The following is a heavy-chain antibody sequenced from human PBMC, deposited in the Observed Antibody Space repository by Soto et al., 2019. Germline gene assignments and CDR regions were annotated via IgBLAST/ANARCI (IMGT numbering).Heavy chain of an antibody. CDR1: GFTFSSYS. CDR2: ISSTSSTI. CDR3: ANFPEPWGYCTNGVCYTGGAFDI. V-gene: IGHV3-48*01. Sequence: GGSLRLSCAASGFTFSSYSVNWVRQAPGKGLEWVSYISSTSSTILYADSVKGRFTISRDNSKNTLYLQMNSLRAEDTAVYYCANFPEPWGYCTNGVCYTGGAFDIWGQGTMVTVSS. D-gene: IGHD2-8*01. J-gene: IGHJ3*02.